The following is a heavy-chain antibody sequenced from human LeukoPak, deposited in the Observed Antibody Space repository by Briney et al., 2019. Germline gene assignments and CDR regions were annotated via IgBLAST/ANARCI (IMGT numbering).Heavy chain of an antibody. CDR2: IIPILGIA. D-gene: IGHD5/OR15-5a*01. Sequence: ASVKVSCKASVGTFSSYAISWVRQAPGQGREWMGRIIPILGIANYAQKFQGRVTTTADKSTSTAYMELSSLRSEDTAVYYCGLSETYYYYGMDVWGQGTTVTVSS. J-gene: IGHJ6*02. V-gene: IGHV1-69*04. CDR3: GLSETYYYYGMDV. CDR1: VGTFSSYA.